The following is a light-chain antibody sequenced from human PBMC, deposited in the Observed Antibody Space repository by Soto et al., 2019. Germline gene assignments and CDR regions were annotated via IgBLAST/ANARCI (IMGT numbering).Light chain of an antibody. CDR3: QQYGSSPRFT. CDR2: GAS. Sequence: EIVLTQSPGTLSLSPGERVTLSCRASQSVSSSYLAWYQQKPGQAPRLLIYGASSRATGIPDRFSGSGSGTESTFTISRLEPEDFAVYYCQQYGSSPRFTFGPGTKVDIK. CDR1: QSVSSSY. V-gene: IGKV3-20*01. J-gene: IGKJ3*01.